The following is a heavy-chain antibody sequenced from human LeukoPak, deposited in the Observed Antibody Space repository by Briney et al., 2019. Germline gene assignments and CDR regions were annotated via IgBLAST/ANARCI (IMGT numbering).Heavy chain of an antibody. CDR1: GGSISSGGYS. Sequence: PSQTLSLTCAVSGGSISSGGYSWSWIRQPPGKGLEWIGYIYHSGSTYYNPSLKSRVTISVDTSKNQFSLKLSSVTAADTAVYYCARESLSGSYFYWGQGTLVTVSS. V-gene: IGHV4-30-2*01. D-gene: IGHD1-26*01. J-gene: IGHJ4*02. CDR3: ARESLSGSYFY. CDR2: IYHSGST.